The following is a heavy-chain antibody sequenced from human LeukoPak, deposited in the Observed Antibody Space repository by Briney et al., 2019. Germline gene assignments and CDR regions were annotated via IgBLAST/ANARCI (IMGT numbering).Heavy chain of an antibody. V-gene: IGHV1-46*01. Sequence: ASVKVSCKASGYTFTDYYMHWVRQAPGQGLEWMGIINPSGGSTSYAQKFQGRVTMTRDTSTSTVYMELSSLRSEDTAVYYCATPTYSSGWDYYYYGMDVWGQGTTVTVSS. J-gene: IGHJ6*02. CDR2: INPSGGST. CDR3: ATPTYSSGWDYYYYGMDV. CDR1: GYTFTDYY. D-gene: IGHD6-19*01.